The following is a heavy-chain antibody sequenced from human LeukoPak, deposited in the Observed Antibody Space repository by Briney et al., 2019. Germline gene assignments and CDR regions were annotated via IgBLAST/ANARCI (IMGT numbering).Heavy chain of an antibody. J-gene: IGHJ4*02. Sequence: GGSLRLSCAGSGFTFSSYAMSWVRQAPGKGLEWVSAISGSGDSTYYADSVKGRFTISRDNSKNTLYLQMNSLRAEDTAVYYCAKDRVAGRRPSLELGYWGQGTLVTVSS. CDR2: ISGSGDST. CDR1: GFTFSSYA. D-gene: IGHD6-19*01. V-gene: IGHV3-23*01. CDR3: AKDRVAGRRPSLELGY.